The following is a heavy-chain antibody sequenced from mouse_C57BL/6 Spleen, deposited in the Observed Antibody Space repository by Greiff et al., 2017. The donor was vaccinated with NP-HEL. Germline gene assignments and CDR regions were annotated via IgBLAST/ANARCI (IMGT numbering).Heavy chain of an antibody. J-gene: IGHJ3*01. Sequence: VQLQQPGAELVMPGASVKLSCKASGYTFTSYWMHWVKQRPGQGLEWIGEIDPSDSYTNYNQKFKGKSTLTVDKSSSTAYMQLSSLTSEDSAVYYCARENYYDRGFAYWGQGTLVTVSA. CDR2: IDPSDSYT. CDR3: ARENYYDRGFAY. D-gene: IGHD1-1*01. V-gene: IGHV1-69*01. CDR1: GYTFTSYW.